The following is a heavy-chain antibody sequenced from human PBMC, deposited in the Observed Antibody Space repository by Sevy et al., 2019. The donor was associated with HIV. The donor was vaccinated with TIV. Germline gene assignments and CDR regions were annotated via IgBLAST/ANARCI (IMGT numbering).Heavy chain of an antibody. CDR2: ISAYNGNT. J-gene: IGHJ6*03. CDR1: GYTFTSYG. CDR3: ARVLVGATEGRSYYYYYMDV. V-gene: IGHV1-18*04. Sequence: ASVKVSCKASGYTFTSYGISWVRQAPGQGLEWMGWISAYNGNTNYAQRLQGRVTMTTDTSTSTAYMELRSLRSDDTVVYYCARVLVGATEGRSYYYYYMDVWGKGTTVTVSS. D-gene: IGHD1-26*01.